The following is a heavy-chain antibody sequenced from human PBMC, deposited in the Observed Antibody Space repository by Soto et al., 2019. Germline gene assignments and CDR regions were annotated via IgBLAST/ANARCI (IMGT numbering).Heavy chain of an antibody. V-gene: IGHV1-46*01. CDR1: GYTFTSYY. CDR2: INPSGGST. D-gene: IGHD3-10*01. J-gene: IGHJ6*02. Sequence: ASVKASCEACGYTFTSYYMQWVRQAPRQGLEWMGIINPSGGSTSYAQKFQGRVTMTRDTSTSTVYMELSSLRSEDTAVYYCVREENNGSGSYYLRYYYYGMDVWGQGTTVTVSS. CDR3: VREENNGSGSYYLRYYYYGMDV.